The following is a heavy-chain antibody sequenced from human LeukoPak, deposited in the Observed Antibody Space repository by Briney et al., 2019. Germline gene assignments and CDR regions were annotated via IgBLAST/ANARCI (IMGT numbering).Heavy chain of an antibody. CDR1: GFTFSSYA. D-gene: IGHD6-19*01. CDR2: ISYDGSNK. V-gene: IGHV3-30-3*01. CDR3: AKVGDSSGWLPHYFDY. Sequence: GRSLRLSCAASGFTFSSYAMHWVRQAPGKGLEWVAVISYDGSNKYYADSVKGRFTISRDNSKSTLYLQMNSLRAEDTALYYCAKVGDSSGWLPHYFDYWGQGTLVTVSS. J-gene: IGHJ4*02.